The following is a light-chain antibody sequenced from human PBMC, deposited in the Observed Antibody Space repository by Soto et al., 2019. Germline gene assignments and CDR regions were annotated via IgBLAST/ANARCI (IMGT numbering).Light chain of an antibody. J-gene: IGKJ1*01. CDR1: QCVSSY. CDR2: DAS. Sequence: EIVLTQSPATLSLAPGVRATLSCRASQCVSSYLAWFQQKPGQAPRLLIYDASNRATGIPARFSGRGSGTDCALTISSLEPEDFAVYYCQQRSNWPWTFGQGTKVEIK. CDR3: QQRSNWPWT. V-gene: IGKV3-11*01.